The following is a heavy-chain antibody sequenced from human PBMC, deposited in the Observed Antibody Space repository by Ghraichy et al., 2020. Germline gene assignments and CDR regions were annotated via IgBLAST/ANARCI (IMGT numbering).Heavy chain of an antibody. Sequence: LSLTCAASGLTFRSYWMHWVRQAPGKGLLWVSSLNSDGSNTYYADSVRGRFTISRDNAKNTLYMQMNSLTAEDTAVYYCATLQLDGPDYWGQGTLVTVSS. V-gene: IGHV3-74*01. D-gene: IGHD1-7*01. J-gene: IGHJ4*02. CDR3: ATLQLDGPDY. CDR1: GLTFRSYW. CDR2: LNSDGSNT.